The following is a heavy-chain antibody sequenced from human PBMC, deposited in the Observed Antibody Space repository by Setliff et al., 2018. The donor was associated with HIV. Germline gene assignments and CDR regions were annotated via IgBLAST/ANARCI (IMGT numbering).Heavy chain of an antibody. D-gene: IGHD3-22*01. CDR2: FDPEDGET. CDR3: ATEFPLSSPYYYDSSGYYY. J-gene: IGHJ4*02. V-gene: IGHV1-24*01. CDR1: GYTLSELS. Sequence: ASVKVSCKVSGYTLSELSMHWVRQAPGKGLEWMGGFDPEDGETIYAQKFQGRVTMTEDTSTDTAYMELRSLRSEDTAVYYCATEFPLSSPYYYDSSGYYYWGQGTQVTVSS.